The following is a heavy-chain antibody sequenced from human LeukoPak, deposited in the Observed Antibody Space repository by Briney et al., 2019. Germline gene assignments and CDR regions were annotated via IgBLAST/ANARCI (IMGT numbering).Heavy chain of an antibody. CDR2: IYYSGST. J-gene: IGHJ4*02. CDR3: ASVPIYSSSWYGSRG. CDR1: GGSISSSSYY. D-gene: IGHD6-13*01. V-gene: IGHV4-39*01. Sequence: SETLSLTCTVSGGSISSSSYYWGWIRQPPGKGLEWIGSIYYSGSTYYNPSLKSRVTISVDTSKNQFSLKLSSVTAADTAVYYCASVPIYSSSWYGSRGRGKGTLVTVSS.